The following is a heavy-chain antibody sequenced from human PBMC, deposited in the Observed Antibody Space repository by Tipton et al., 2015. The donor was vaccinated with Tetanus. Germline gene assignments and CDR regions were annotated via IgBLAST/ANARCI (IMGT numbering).Heavy chain of an antibody. J-gene: IGHJ3*01. CDR1: GGSLSRYY. V-gene: IGHV4-34*01. Sequence: TLSLTCAVYGGSLSRYYWTWIRQPPGKGLEWIGEVDDSGSTNYSPSLKSRFTISLDTSKNEFSLTLSSVTAADTAVYYCARERGNRGNAFDLWGQGTMVAVSS. D-gene: IGHD3-16*01. CDR3: ARERGNRGNAFDL. CDR2: VDDSGST.